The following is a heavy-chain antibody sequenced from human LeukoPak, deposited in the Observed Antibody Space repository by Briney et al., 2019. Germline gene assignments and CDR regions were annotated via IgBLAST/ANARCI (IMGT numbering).Heavy chain of an antibody. CDR2: ISSSSRYI. CDR3: ARLDERSGYALDH. CDR1: GFTFSDYS. V-gene: IGHV3-21*01. Sequence: GGSLRLSCAASGFTFSDYSMNWVRQAPGKGLEWVSSISSSSRYIYYADSVKGRFTISRDNSKNTLYLQMGSLRADDMAVYYCARLDERSGYALDHWGQGTLVTVSS. D-gene: IGHD3-22*01. J-gene: IGHJ4*02.